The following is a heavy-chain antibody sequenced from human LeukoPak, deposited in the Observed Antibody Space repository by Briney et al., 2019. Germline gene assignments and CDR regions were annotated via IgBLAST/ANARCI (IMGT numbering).Heavy chain of an antibody. D-gene: IGHD2-15*01. CDR3: ARVVVVAATDYGLDV. V-gene: IGHV4-31*03. J-gene: IGHJ6*04. CDR2: IYHSGST. Sequence: TSQTLSLTCTVSGVSISRGGYYWSWIRQHTGTGLEWIGYIYHSGSTYYNPSLKSRVTISVDTSKNQFSLKLSSVTAADTAVYYCARVVVVAATDYGLDVWGKGTTVTVSS. CDR1: GVSISRGGYY.